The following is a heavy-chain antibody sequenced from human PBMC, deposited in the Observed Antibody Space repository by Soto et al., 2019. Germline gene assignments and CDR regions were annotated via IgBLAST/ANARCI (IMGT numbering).Heavy chain of an antibody. CDR2: ISSSSSTI. D-gene: IGHD2-21*02. CDR1: GFTFSSYS. V-gene: IGHV3-48*02. J-gene: IGHJ2*01. Sequence: GSMRLSFAASGFTFSSYSMNWVRQAPGKGLDWVSYISSSSSTIYYADSVKGRFTISRDNAKNSLYLQMNSLRDEDTAVYYCARDNDYCGGDCYSFRYFDLWGRGTLITVSS. CDR3: ARDNDYCGGDCYSFRYFDL.